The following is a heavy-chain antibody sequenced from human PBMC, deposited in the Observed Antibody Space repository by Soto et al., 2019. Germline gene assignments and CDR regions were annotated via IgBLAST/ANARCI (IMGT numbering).Heavy chain of an antibody. Sequence: QVQLVESGGGVVQPGRSLRLSCAASGFTFSSYGMHWVRQAPGKGLEWVAVISYDGSNKYYADSGKGRFTISRDNSKNTLYLQQNSLRAEDTAVYYCAKDQDNSGSYHYYYYYGMDVWGRGTTVTVSS. V-gene: IGHV3-30*18. D-gene: IGHD1-26*01. CDR3: AKDQDNSGSYHYYYYYGMDV. CDR2: ISYDGSNK. J-gene: IGHJ6*02. CDR1: GFTFSSYG.